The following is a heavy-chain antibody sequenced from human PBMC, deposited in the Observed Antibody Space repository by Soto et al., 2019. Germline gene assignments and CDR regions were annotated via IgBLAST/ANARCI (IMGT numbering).Heavy chain of an antibody. J-gene: IGHJ5*02. CDR3: ARAEYSTSSNWFDP. Sequence: SETLSLTCAVSGGSISSSGFSWSWIRQPPGKGLEWIGYIYPSGNTYYNPSLRSRVTISVDRSKNQFSLRLSSVTAADTAVYYCARAEYSTSSNWFDPWGQGTLVTVSS. CDR2: IYPSGNT. V-gene: IGHV4-30-2*01. D-gene: IGHD6-6*01. CDR1: GGSISSSGFS.